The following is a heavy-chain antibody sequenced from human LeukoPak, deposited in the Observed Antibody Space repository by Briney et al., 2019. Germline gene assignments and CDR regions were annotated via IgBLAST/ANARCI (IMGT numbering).Heavy chain of an antibody. Sequence: GGSLRLSCAASGFTFSTYAMNWVRQAPGKGLEWVSSISGSGGTTYSADSVKGRFTISRDNTKNTLYLQMNSLRADDTAVCYCAKASRRHCGSTVCYTLDYWGQGTLVTVSS. J-gene: IGHJ4*02. CDR3: AKASRRHCGSTVCYTLDY. V-gene: IGHV3-23*01. D-gene: IGHD2-2*02. CDR1: GFTFSTYA. CDR2: ISGSGGTT.